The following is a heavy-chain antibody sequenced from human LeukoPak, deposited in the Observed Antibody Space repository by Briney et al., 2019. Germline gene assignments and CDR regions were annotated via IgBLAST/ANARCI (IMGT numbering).Heavy chain of an antibody. CDR2: TIPIFGTA. V-gene: IGHV1-69*01. CDR1: GGTFSSYA. CDR3: ARGRMRCSGGSCTPDGDYYYYYGMDV. J-gene: IGHJ6*04. Sequence: SVTVSCKASGGTFSSYAISWVRQAPGQGLEWMGGTIPIFGTANYAQKFQGRVTITADESTSTAYMELSSLRSEDTAVYYCARGRMRCSGGSCTPDGDYYYYYGMDVWGKGTTVTVSS. D-gene: IGHD2-15*01.